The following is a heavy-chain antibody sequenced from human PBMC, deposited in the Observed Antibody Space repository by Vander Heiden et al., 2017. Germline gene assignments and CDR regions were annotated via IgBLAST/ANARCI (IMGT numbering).Heavy chain of an antibody. CDR2: IFHTGNI. D-gene: IGHD3-3*01. CDR1: ARPITYNW. CDR3: ARNGYYSADD. Sequence: QVQLQESGPGLVKPSGTLPPPCAVSARPITYNWWTWVRQAPGKGLEWIGEIFHTGNINYNPSLRSRTTISLDKSKNQFSLNVHSVTAADTAVYYCARNGYYSADDWGPGILVTVSS. J-gene: IGHJ4*02. V-gene: IGHV4-4*02.